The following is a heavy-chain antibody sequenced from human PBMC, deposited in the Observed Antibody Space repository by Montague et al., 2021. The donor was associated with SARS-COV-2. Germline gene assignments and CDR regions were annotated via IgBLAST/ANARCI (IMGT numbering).Heavy chain of an antibody. CDR2: ISSSSSYI. D-gene: IGHD3-16*01. CDR1: GFTFSSYS. V-gene: IGHV3-21*01. Sequence: SLRLSCAASGFTFSSYSMNWVRQAPGKGLEWVSSISSSSSYIYYADSVKGRFTISRDNAKNSLYLQMNSLRAEDTAVYYCARAVPYVFRPLKYFDYWGQGTLVTVSS. CDR3: ARAVPYVFRPLKYFDY. J-gene: IGHJ4*02.